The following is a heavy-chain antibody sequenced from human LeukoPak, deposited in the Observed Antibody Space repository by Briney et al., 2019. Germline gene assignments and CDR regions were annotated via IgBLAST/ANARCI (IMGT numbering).Heavy chain of an antibody. CDR2: IWYDGSNK. Sequence: TGGSLRLSCAASVFTFSRSGMQWVRQAPGKGLEWVALIWYDGSNKHYTDSVKGRFTISRDDSRNTLYMQMNTLRAEDTALYYSARAVYFGDLQTGGWYFDLWGRGTLVTVSS. CDR3: ARAVYFGDLQTGGWYFDL. D-gene: IGHD3-10*01. CDR1: VFTFSRSG. V-gene: IGHV3-33*01. J-gene: IGHJ2*01.